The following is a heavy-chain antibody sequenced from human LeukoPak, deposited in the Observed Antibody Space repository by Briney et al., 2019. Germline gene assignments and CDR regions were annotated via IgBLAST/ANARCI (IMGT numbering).Heavy chain of an antibody. CDR1: GYTFSNYC. V-gene: IGHV1-46*01. CDR2: INPSLHIP. J-gene: IGHJ3*02. Sequence: GASVKVSCKASGYTFSNYCMHWVRQAPGQGLEWLGIINPSLHIPIYAQTFQGRVTMTTDMSTSTFYMELRNLVSEDTAVYYCASLGSLIRGDAFDIWGQGTMVTVSS. D-gene: IGHD2-15*01. CDR3: ASLGSLIRGDAFDI.